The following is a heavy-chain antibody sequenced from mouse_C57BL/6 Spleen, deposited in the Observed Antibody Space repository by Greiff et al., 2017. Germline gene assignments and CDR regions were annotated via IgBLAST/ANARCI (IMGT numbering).Heavy chain of an antibody. CDR2: ISSGSSTI. D-gene: IGHD1-1*01. Sequence: EVNVVESGGGLVKPGGSLKLSCAASGFTFSDYGMHWVRQAPEKGLEWVAYISSGSSTIYYADTVKGRFTISRDNAKNTLFLQMTSLRSEDTAMYYCARQSSYYAMYYWGQGTSVTVSS. CDR3: ARQSSYYAMYY. J-gene: IGHJ4*01. V-gene: IGHV5-17*01. CDR1: GFTFSDYG.